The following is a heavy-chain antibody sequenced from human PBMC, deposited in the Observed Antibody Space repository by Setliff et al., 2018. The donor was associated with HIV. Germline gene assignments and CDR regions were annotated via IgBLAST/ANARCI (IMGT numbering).Heavy chain of an antibody. CDR3: ARVPGRDYYDTSGDFDY. Sequence: PSETLSLTCTVSGGSISSSHDFWNWIRQPPGKGLEWIGAISYGGITYYNPSLASRVTISVDTSKNQFSLKATSVTAADTAVYYCARVPGRDYYDTSGDFDYWGLGTLVTVSS. V-gene: IGHV4-39*07. J-gene: IGHJ4*02. CDR2: ISYGGIT. D-gene: IGHD3-22*01. CDR1: GGSISSSHDF.